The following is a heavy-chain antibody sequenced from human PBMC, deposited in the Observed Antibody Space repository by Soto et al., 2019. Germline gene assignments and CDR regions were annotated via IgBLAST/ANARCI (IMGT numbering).Heavy chain of an antibody. CDR3: AIYCSGGSCYFDY. CDR2: IYYGGST. V-gene: IGHV4-59*08. J-gene: IGHJ4*02. CDR1: GGSISSGY. D-gene: IGHD2-15*01. Sequence: SETLSLTCTVSGGSISSGYWSWIRQPPGKGLEWIGYIYYGGSTHSNPSLKSRVIISLDTSKNQFSLKLSSVTAADTAVYYCAIYCSGGSCYFDYWGQGTLVTVSS.